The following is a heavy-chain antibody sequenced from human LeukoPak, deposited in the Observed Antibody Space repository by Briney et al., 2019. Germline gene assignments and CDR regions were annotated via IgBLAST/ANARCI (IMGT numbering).Heavy chain of an antibody. CDR1: GFTFGNYD. D-gene: IGHD6-19*01. CDR2: ISYDGTNK. J-gene: IGHJ4*02. CDR3: AIDRYSSGWYTFDY. V-gene: IGHV3-30*03. Sequence: PGGSLRLSCAASGFTFGNYDMHWVRQAPGKGLEWVAVISYDGTNKYYADSVKGRFTISRDNSKNTLHLQMNSLRAEDTAVYYCAIDRYSSGWYTFDYWGQGTLVTVSS.